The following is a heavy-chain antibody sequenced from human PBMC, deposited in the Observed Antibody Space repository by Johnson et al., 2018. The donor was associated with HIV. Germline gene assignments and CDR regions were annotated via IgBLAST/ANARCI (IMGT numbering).Heavy chain of an antibody. Sequence: QMLLVESGGGVVQPGRSLRLSCAASGFTFSSSAMHWVRQAPGQGLEWVAVISYDGSNKYYADSVKGRFAISRDNSKNTLYLQMNSLRAEDTAVYYCARLNDYLWGQRGAFDIWGRGTMVSVSS. CDR3: ARLNDYLWGQRGAFDI. CDR2: ISYDGSNK. D-gene: IGHD3-16*01. V-gene: IGHV3-30*09. J-gene: IGHJ3*02. CDR1: GFTFSSSA.